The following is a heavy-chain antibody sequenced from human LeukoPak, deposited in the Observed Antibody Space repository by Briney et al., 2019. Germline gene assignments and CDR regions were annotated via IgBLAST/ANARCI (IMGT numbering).Heavy chain of an antibody. Sequence: SETLSLTCTVSGGSISNYYWNWIRQPPGKGLEWIGEINHSGSTNYNPSLKSRVTISVDTSKNQFSLKLSSVTAADTAVYFCVREGASVTNFDFWGQGTQVTVSS. D-gene: IGHD1-26*01. CDR2: INHSGST. CDR3: VREGASVTNFDF. J-gene: IGHJ4*02. V-gene: IGHV4-34*01. CDR1: GGSISNYY.